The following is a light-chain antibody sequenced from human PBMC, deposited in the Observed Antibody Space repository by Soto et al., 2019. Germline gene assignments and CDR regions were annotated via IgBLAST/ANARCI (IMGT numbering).Light chain of an antibody. CDR3: LQYGSSPQP. CDR1: QSVSSN. Sequence: EIVMTQSPATLSVSPGERATLSCRASQSVSSNLVWYQQKPGQAPRLLIYGASSRATGIPDRFSGSGSGTDFTLTISRLEPEDFAVYYCLQYGSSPQPFCQGKKVDIK. CDR2: GAS. V-gene: IGKV3-20*01. J-gene: IGKJ1*01.